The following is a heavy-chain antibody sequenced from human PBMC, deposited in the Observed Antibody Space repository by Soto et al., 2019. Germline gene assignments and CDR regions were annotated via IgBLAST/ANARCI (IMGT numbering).Heavy chain of an antibody. J-gene: IGHJ3*02. CDR2: INPNSGGT. V-gene: IGHV1-2*04. Sequence: SVKVSCKASGYTFTSYYIHWVRQAPGQGLEWMGWINPNSGGTDYSQKFQGWVTMTRDTSISTAYMELSRLRSDDTAVYYCATTRRYYYDTSGPAAFDIWGQGTMVTVSS. D-gene: IGHD3-22*01. CDR1: GYTFTSYY. CDR3: ATTRRYYYDTSGPAAFDI.